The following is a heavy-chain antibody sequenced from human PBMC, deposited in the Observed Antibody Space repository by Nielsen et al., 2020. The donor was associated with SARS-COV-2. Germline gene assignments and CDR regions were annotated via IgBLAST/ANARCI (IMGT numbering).Heavy chain of an antibody. CDR2: IGHSGSP. D-gene: IGHD3-10*01. V-gene: IGHV4-34*01. CDR3: ARWVRLYAVSGAYYYYGLDV. J-gene: IGHJ6*02. CDR1: GGSFSGYF. Sequence: SETLSLTYAVYGGSFSGYFWSWIRQPPGEGLEWIGEIGHSGSPTYNPSLKSRVTMSIGTSENQFSLRLNSVTAADTAVYYCARWVRLYAVSGAYYYYGLDVWGQGTTVTVSS.